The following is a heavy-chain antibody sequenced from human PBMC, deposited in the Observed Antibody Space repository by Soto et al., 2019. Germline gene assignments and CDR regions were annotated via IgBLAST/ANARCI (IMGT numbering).Heavy chain of an antibody. CDR2: ISAYNGNT. J-gene: IGHJ4*02. D-gene: IGHD3-16*01. CDR3: ARGGTQIDY. Sequence: QVQLVQSGAEVKKPGASVKVSCNASGYTFTNFGISWVRQAPGQGLEWMGWISAYNGNTNYAQNLQGRVTMTTDTSTSKDYMELRSLRSDDTDVYYCARGGTQIDYWGQGNMVTVSS. V-gene: IGHV1-18*01. CDR1: GYTFTNFG.